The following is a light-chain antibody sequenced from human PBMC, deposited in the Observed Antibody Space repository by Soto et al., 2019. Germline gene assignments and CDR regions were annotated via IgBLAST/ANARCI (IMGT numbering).Light chain of an antibody. Sequence: IVLTQSPGTLSLSPGERATLSCRASQSVSSNYLAWYQQKPGQTPRLLIYGASSRATGIPDRFSGSGSGTDFTLTISRLEPEDFAVYYCQQFDNSLFTFGPGTKVDIK. J-gene: IGKJ3*01. CDR3: QQFDNSLFT. CDR2: GAS. CDR1: QSVSSNY. V-gene: IGKV3-20*01.